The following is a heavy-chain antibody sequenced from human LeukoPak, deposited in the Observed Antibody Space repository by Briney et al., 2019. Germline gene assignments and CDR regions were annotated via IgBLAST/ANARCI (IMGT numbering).Heavy chain of an antibody. D-gene: IGHD3-22*01. J-gene: IGHJ4*02. CDR1: GFTFSSYS. Sequence: GGSLRLSCAASGFTFSSYSMHWVRQAPGKGLEWVSSISSSSSYIYYADSVKGRFTISRDNAKNSLYLQMNSLRAEDTAVYYCARGATYYYDSSGYIAFDYGGQGTLVTVSS. CDR3: ARGATYYYDSSGYIAFDY. CDR2: ISSSSSYI. V-gene: IGHV3-21*01.